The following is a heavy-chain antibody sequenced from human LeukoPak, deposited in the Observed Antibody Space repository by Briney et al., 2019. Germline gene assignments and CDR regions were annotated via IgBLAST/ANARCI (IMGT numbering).Heavy chain of an antibody. CDR3: AHRRRLISASFFFDY. Sequence: SGPTLVKPTQTLTLTCTFSGFSLNTSGVGVGWIRQPPGKALEWLALIYWDDDKRYNPSLKSRLTITKDTSKNQILLTMTNMDPVDTATYYCAHRRRLISASFFFDYWGQGTLVTASS. CDR2: IYWDDDK. D-gene: IGHD1-26*01. V-gene: IGHV2-5*02. CDR1: GFSLNTSGVG. J-gene: IGHJ4*02.